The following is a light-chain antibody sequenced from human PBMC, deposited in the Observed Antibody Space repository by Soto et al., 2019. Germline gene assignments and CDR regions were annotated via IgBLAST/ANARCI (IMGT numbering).Light chain of an antibody. CDR3: SSYAGNNKLV. Sequence: QSALTQPPSASGSPGQSVTISCTGTSSDVGAYNSVSWYQRHPGKAPKLMLYDFIKRPSGVPDRFSGSKSGNTASLTVSGLQAEDEADYYCSSYAGNNKLVFGGGTKVTVL. CDR1: SSDVGAYNS. V-gene: IGLV2-8*01. J-gene: IGLJ2*01. CDR2: DFI.